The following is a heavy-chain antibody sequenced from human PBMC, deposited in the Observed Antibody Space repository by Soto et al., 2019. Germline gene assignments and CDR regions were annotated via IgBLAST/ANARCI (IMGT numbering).Heavy chain of an antibody. Sequence: SETLSLTCTVSGGSISSGGYYWSWIRQHPGKGLEWIGYIYYSGSTYYNPSLKSRVTISVDTSKNQFSLKLSSVTAADTAVYYCARATYGSGLGFDPWGQGTLVTVSS. V-gene: IGHV4-30-4*08. CDR3: ARATYGSGLGFDP. J-gene: IGHJ5*02. CDR1: GGSISSGGYY. D-gene: IGHD3-10*01. CDR2: IYYSGST.